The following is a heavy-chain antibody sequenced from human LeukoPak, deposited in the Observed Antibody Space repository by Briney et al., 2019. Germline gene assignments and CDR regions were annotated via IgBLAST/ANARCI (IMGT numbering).Heavy chain of an antibody. Sequence: PGGSLRLSCAASGFTFSSHWMSWVRQAPGKGPVWVSRINSDGRITSYADSVKGRFTISRDNAKNTLYLQMNSLRAEDTAVYSCARVGVPQYAFDIWGQGTWVTVSS. CDR3: ARVGVPQYAFDI. CDR2: INSDGRIT. D-gene: IGHD2-2*01. CDR1: GFTFSSHW. V-gene: IGHV3-74*01. J-gene: IGHJ3*02.